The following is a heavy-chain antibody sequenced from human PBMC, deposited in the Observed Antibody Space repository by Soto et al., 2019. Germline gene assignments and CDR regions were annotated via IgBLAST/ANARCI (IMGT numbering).Heavy chain of an antibody. CDR1: GGSLSNYA. CDR3: ARGGRWDSLSSASATFDY. V-gene: IGHV1-69*12. Sequence: VQVVQSGAEVKSPGSSVKISCKPSGGSLSNYALSWVRQAPGQGLEWMGGIIPVSGTTKYAQKFEGRLRMTADESTTTAYMELSGLRYEDTAIYYCARGGRWDSLSSASATFDYWGQGTLVTVSS. CDR2: IIPVSGTT. J-gene: IGHJ4*02. D-gene: IGHD1-26*01.